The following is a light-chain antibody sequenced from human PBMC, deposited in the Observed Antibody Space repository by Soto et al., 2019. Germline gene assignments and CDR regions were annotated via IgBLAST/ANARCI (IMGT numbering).Light chain of an antibody. CDR3: SSYTSSSTLSTYV. J-gene: IGLJ1*01. V-gene: IGLV2-14*03. Sequence: QSVLTQPASVSGSPGQSITISCTGTSSDVGGYNYVSWYQHHPGKAPKLMIYDVSNRPSGVSNRFSGSKYGNTASLIISGLQAEDEADYYCSSYTSSSTLSTYVFGTGTKVTVL. CDR2: DVS. CDR1: SSDVGGYNY.